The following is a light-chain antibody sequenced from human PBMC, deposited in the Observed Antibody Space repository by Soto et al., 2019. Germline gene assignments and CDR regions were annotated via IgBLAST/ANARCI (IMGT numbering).Light chain of an antibody. V-gene: IGLV2-14*03. J-gene: IGLJ2*01. CDR2: DVN. Sequence: QSALTQPASVSGSPGQSITISCTGTSSDIGAYNFVSWYQQHPGNAPKLMLYDVNIRPSGVSNRFSGSKSGNTASLTISGLQAEDEADYYCTSWTTSTTMIFGGGTKRTVL. CDR3: TSWTTSTTMI. CDR1: SSDIGAYNF.